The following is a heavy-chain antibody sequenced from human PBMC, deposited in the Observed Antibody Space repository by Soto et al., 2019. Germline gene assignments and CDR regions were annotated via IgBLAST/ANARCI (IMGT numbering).Heavy chain of an antibody. D-gene: IGHD3-16*01. Sequence: GESLKISCQGSGYSFTSNWIGWVRQMPGKGLEWMGIINPADSDIKYSPSFQGQVTISADKSIGTAYLQWRSLKASDTAMYYCARHQRDDASRKIDCWGQGTRGTVSS. CDR3: ARHQRDDASRKIDC. J-gene: IGHJ4*02. CDR2: INPADSDI. V-gene: IGHV5-51*01. CDR1: GYSFTSNW.